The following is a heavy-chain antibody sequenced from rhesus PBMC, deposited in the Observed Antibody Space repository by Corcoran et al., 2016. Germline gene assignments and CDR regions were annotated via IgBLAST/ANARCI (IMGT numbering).Heavy chain of an antibody. CDR3: ARGRYSSGWYSYYFDY. V-gene: IGHV4-80*01. Sequence: QVQLQESGPGLVKPSETLSLTCAVSGGSFISYWWSWIRQPPGKGLEWIGEINGNTGSTHANPSLKSRVTISKDASKNQFSLKLTSVTAADTAVYYCARGRYSSGWYSYYFDYWGQGVLVTVSS. CDR2: INGNTGST. J-gene: IGHJ4*01. D-gene: IGHD6-31*01. CDR1: GGSFISYW.